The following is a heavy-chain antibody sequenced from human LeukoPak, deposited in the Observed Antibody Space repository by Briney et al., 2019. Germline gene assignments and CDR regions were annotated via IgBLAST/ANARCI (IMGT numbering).Heavy chain of an antibody. CDR1: GFTFSDYY. D-gene: IGHD3-16*01. J-gene: IGHJ4*02. V-gene: IGHV3-11*01. Sequence: GGSLRLSCAASGFTFSDYYMSWIRQAPGKGLEWVSYISSSGSTIYYADSVKGRFTISRDNSKNTLFLQMNSLRAEDTAVYYCAKDKITWDYWGQGTLVTVSS. CDR2: ISSSGSTI. CDR3: AKDKITWDY.